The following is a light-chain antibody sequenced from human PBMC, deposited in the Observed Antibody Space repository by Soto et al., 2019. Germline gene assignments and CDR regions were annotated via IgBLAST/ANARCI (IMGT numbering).Light chain of an antibody. CDR3: QQLNSYPIT. CDR1: LPISNY. CDR2: AAS. V-gene: IGKV1-9*01. Sequence: DIQRTQSPSSLCASVGDRVTIPCRASLPISNYLAWYQQKPGKIPNLLIYAASTLQSGVPSRFSGSGSGTEFTLTISSLQPEDFATYYCQQLNSYPITFGQGTRLEIK. J-gene: IGKJ5*01.